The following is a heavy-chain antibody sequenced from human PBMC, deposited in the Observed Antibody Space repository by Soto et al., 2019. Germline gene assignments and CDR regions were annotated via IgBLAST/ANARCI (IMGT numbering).Heavy chain of an antibody. Sequence: QVQLQESGPGLVKSSGTLSLTCGVSSGSISRSNWWSWVRQPPGKGLEWIGEIYQSGSTTYTPSLKSRVTISLDKSKNQFSLNLTSVTAADTAVYYCARSVTGARGWFDPWGQGTLVTVSS. CDR1: SGSISRSNW. CDR2: IYQSGST. V-gene: IGHV4-4*02. J-gene: IGHJ5*02. CDR3: ARSVTGARGWFDP. D-gene: IGHD2-21*02.